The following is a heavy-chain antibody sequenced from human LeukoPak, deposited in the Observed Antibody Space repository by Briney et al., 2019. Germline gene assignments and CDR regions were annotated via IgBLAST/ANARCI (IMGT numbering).Heavy chain of an antibody. CDR1: GGSISSSSYY. V-gene: IGHV4-39*01. CDR2: IYYSGST. CDR3: ARGVAYDSSGYYYNYYYYMDV. Sequence: SETLSLTCTVSGGSISSSSYYWGWIRQPPGKGLEWIGSIYYSGSTYYNPSLKSRVTISVDTSKNQFSLKLSSVTAADTAVYYCARGVAYDSSGYYYNYYYYMDVWGKGTTVTVSS. D-gene: IGHD3-22*01. J-gene: IGHJ6*03.